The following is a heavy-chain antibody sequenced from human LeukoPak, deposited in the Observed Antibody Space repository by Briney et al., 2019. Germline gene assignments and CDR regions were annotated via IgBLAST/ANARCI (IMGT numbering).Heavy chain of an antibody. D-gene: IGHD3-22*01. V-gene: IGHV4-34*01. CDR3: ARGQQRYYDSSGNWFDP. Sequence: SETLSLTCAVYGGSFSGYYWSWIRQPPGKGLEWIGEINHSGSTNYNPSLKSRVTISVDTSENQFSLKLSSVTAADTAVYYCARGQQRYYDSSGNWFDPWGQGTLVTVSS. CDR1: GGSFSGYY. CDR2: INHSGST. J-gene: IGHJ5*02.